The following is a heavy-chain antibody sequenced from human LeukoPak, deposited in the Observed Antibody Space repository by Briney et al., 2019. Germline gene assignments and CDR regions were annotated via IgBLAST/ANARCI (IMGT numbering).Heavy chain of an antibody. CDR1: GFTFSSYA. CDR2: ISGSGDAR. Sequence: GGSLRLSCTGSGFTFSSYAMTWVRQAPGKGLEWVSTISGSGDARYYADSVKGRFTISRDNLINTLYLQMSSLRAEDTALYYCTKERFRALDPWGQGTLVSVAS. J-gene: IGHJ5*02. CDR3: TKERFRALDP. D-gene: IGHD3-3*01. V-gene: IGHV3-23*01.